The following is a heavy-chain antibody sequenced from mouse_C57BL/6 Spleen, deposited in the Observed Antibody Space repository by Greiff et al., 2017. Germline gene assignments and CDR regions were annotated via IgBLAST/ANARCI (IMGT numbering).Heavy chain of an antibody. D-gene: IGHD4-1*01. Sequence: VQLKQSGPELVKPGASVKMSCKASGYTFTDYNMHWVKQSHGKSLEWIGYINPNNGGTSYNQKFKGKATLTVNKSSSTAYMELRSLTSEDSAVYYCGNWPPFAYWGQGTLVTVSA. J-gene: IGHJ3*01. V-gene: IGHV1-22*01. CDR2: INPNNGGT. CDR3: GNWPPFAY. CDR1: GYTFTDYN.